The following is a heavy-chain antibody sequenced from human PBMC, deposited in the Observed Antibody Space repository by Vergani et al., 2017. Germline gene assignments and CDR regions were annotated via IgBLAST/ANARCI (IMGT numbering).Heavy chain of an antibody. CDR2: ISGSGRTT. CDR3: AKDFLRVVVAAPSYGMDV. V-gene: IGHV3-23*01. J-gene: IGHJ6*02. CDR1: GFTFSSYA. Sequence: EVQLLESGGGLVQPGGSLRLSCVASGFTFSSYAMTWVRQAPGKGLEWVSAISGSGRTTYYADSVKGRFTISRDNSNNTLYLQMNSLRAVDTAVYYCAKDFLRVVVAAPSYGMDVWGQGTTVTVSS. D-gene: IGHD2-15*01.